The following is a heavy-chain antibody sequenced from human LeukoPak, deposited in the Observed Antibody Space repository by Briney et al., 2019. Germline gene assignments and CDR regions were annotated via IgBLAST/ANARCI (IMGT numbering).Heavy chain of an antibody. D-gene: IGHD2-2*01. CDR3: ARDGGQTSYYALGMDV. CDR2: ISQAGTT. Sequence: SETLSLTCTISGYSITSGFFWVWIRQPPGKGLEWIGAISQAGTTYYNPSLKSRLTISMDTSKNHFSLNMISVTAADTAEYYCARDGGQTSYYALGMDVWGQGTTVTVSS. J-gene: IGHJ6*02. V-gene: IGHV4-38-2*02. CDR1: GYSITSGFF.